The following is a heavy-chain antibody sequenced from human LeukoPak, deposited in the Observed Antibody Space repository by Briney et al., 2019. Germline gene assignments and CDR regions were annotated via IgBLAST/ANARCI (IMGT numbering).Heavy chain of an antibody. CDR2: ITNGGTA. D-gene: IGHD3-10*01. J-gene: IGHJ4*02. CDR1: GFTFKSYA. Sequence: GGSLRLSCVASGFTFKSYAMNWVRQAPGKGLEWVSGITNGGTAHYGDSVKGRFTISRDNSESSLYLQMNTLSAEDTAVYYCAKGYFGSGSYYNPYFDYWGQGTLVTVSS. V-gene: IGHV3-23*01. CDR3: AKGYFGSGSYYNPYFDY.